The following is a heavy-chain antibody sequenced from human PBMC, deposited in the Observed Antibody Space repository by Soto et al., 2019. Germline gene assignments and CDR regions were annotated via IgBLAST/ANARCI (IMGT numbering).Heavy chain of an antibody. CDR2: IYHSGST. D-gene: IGHD4-17*01. CDR3: ARGRYGDYSWWFDP. V-gene: IGHV4-30-2*01. J-gene: IGHJ5*02. Sequence: SETLSLTCAVSGGSISSGGYSWSWIRQPPGKGLEWIGYIYHSGSTYYNPSLKSRVTISVDRSKNQFSLKLSSVTAADTAVYYCARGRYGDYSWWFDPWGQGTLVTVSS. CDR1: GGSISSGGYS.